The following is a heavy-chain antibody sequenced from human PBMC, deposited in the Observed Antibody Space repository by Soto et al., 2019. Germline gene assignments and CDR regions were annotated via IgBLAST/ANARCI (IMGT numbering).Heavy chain of an antibody. CDR2: IYYSGST. J-gene: IGHJ6*03. CDR3: ARRYYDILTGYYNDYYYYYMDV. V-gene: IGHV4-59*01. CDR1: GGSISSYY. Sequence: QVQLQESGPGLVKPSETLSLTCTVSGGSISSYYWSWIRQPPGKGLEWIGYIYYSGSTNYNPSLKSRVTISVDTSKNQFSLKLSSVTAADTAVYYCARRYYDILTGYYNDYYYYYMDVWGKGTTVTVSS. D-gene: IGHD3-9*01.